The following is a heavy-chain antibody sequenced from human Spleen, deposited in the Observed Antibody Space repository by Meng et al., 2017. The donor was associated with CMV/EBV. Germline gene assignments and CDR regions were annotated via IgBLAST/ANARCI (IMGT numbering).Heavy chain of an antibody. CDR3: ARDRRGYYDSSGSYGMEV. D-gene: IGHD3-22*01. V-gene: IGHV3-53*01. J-gene: IGHJ6*02. CDR1: GFTVSSNY. Sequence: GGSLRLSCAASGFTVSSNYMNWVRQAPGKGLEWVSVIYSGGSTYYADSVKGRFTISRDNSKNTLYLQMNSLRAEDTAVYYCARDRRGYYDSSGSYGMEVWGQGTTVTVSS. CDR2: IYSGGST.